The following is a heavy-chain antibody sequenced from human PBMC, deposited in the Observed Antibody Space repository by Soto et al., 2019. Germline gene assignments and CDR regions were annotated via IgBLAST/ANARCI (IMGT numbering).Heavy chain of an antibody. J-gene: IGHJ4*02. D-gene: IGHD2-2*01. CDR2: ISGSGGST. Sequence: GGSLRLSCAASGFTFSIYAMSWVRQAPGKGLEWVSAISGSGGSTYYADSVKGRFTISRDNSKNTLYLQMNSLRAEDTAVYYCAKGRGYCSSTSCYVGSDYWGQGTLVTVSS. CDR1: GFTFSIYA. CDR3: AKGRGYCSSTSCYVGSDY. V-gene: IGHV3-23*01.